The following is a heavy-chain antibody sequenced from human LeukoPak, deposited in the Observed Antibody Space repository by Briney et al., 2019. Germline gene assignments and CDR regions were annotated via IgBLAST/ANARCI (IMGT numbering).Heavy chain of an antibody. CDR1: GYSISSGYY. V-gene: IGHV4-38-2*02. CDR3: VAGSGGDEWEPYGFDY. J-gene: IGHJ4*02. Sequence: SETLSLTCTVSGYSISSGYYWGWIRQPPGKGLEWIGSIYHSGSNYYNPPLKSRVTISVDTSKNQFSLKLNSVTAADTAVYYCVAGSGGDEWEPYGFDYWGQGTLVTVYS. D-gene: IGHD1-26*01. CDR2: IYHSGSN.